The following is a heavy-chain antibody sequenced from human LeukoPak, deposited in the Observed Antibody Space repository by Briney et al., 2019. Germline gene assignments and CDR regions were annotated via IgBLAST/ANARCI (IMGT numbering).Heavy chain of an antibody. J-gene: IGHJ4*02. CDR3: ARGDDFWSAPY. CDR2: IYPGDSDT. Sequence: GGSLEISWKGSGYSFTSYWIGWGRPMPGKGVEGRGIIYPGDSDTRYSPSFQGQVTISADKSISTAYLQWSSLKASDTAMYYCARGDDFWSAPYWGQGTLVTVSS. CDR1: GYSFTSYW. V-gene: IGHV5-51*01. D-gene: IGHD3-3*01.